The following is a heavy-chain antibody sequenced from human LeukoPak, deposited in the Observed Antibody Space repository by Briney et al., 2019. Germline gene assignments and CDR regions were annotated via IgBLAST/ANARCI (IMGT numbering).Heavy chain of an antibody. CDR1: GGSISSGGNS. Sequence: PSQTLSLTCAVSGGSISSGGNSWSWIRQPPGKGLEWIGYIYHSGSIQYNPSLKSRVTISVDTSKNQFSLKLSSVTAADTAVYYCATFSTVTPSFDYWGQGTLVTVSS. CDR3: ATFSTVTPSFDY. J-gene: IGHJ4*02. D-gene: IGHD4-17*01. CDR2: IYHSGSI. V-gene: IGHV4-30-2*02.